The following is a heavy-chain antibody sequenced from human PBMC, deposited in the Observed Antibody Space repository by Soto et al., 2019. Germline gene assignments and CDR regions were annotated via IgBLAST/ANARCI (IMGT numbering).Heavy chain of an antibody. CDR3: ARLHGYSSGWYAY. CDR1: GYTFSSNG. D-gene: IGHD6-19*01. J-gene: IGHJ4*02. CDR2: ISTFIGNA. Sequence: QVQLVQSGAEVKKPGASVKVSCKASGYTFSSNGVSWVRQAPGQGLEWMGWISTFIGNAHYAQKIQGRVTMTTDPTTISADLDLTTLSSDNTAVYYLARLHGYSSGWYAYWGQGPLVTVSS. V-gene: IGHV1-18*04.